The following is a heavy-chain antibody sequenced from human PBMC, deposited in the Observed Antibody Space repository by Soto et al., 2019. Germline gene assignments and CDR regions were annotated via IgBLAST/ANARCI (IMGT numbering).Heavy chain of an antibody. D-gene: IGHD3-22*01. CDR2: FDPEDGET. CDR3: ATCGYYYDSSGYSPTRWDAFDI. J-gene: IGHJ3*02. CDR1: GYTLTELS. Sequence: ASVKVSCKVSGYTLTELSMHWVRQAPGKGLEWMGGFDPEDGETIYAQKFQGRVTMTEDTSTDTAYMELSSLRSEDTAVYYCATCGYYYDSSGYSPTRWDAFDIWGQGTMVTVS. V-gene: IGHV1-24*01.